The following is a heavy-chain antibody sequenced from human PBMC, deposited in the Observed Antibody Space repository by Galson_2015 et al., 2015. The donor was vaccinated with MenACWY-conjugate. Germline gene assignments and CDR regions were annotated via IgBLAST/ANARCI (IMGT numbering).Heavy chain of an antibody. D-gene: IGHD2-2*01. CDR3: VRDRKGCCKTTTCPYFDY. CDR1: GYTFNTYG. J-gene: IGHJ4*02. V-gene: IGHV1-18*04. Sequence: SVKVSCKASGYTFNTYGISWVRQAPGQGLEWLAWISAYNGDSSSARKLQGRVPMTTDKSTSTAYMELRGLTSDDTAVYYCVRDRKGCCKTTTCPYFDYWGQGTLVTVSS. CDR2: ISAYNGDS.